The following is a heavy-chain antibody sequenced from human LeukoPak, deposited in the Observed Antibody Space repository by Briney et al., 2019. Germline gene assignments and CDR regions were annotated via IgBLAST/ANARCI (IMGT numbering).Heavy chain of an antibody. D-gene: IGHD6-6*01. CDR2: INHSGST. CDR1: GGSFSGYY. CDR3: ARGQSIAARRRNWFDP. Sequence: SETLSLTCAVYGGSFSGYYWSWIRQPPGKGLEWIGEINHSGSTNYNPSLKSRVTISVDTSKNQFSLKLSSVTAADTAVYYCARGQSIAARRRNWFDPWGQGTLVTVSS. V-gene: IGHV4-34*01. J-gene: IGHJ5*02.